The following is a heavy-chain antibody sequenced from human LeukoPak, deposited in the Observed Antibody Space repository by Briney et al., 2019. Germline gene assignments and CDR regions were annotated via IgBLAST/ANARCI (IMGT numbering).Heavy chain of an antibody. V-gene: IGHV1-18*01. Sequence: GASVKVSCKASGYTFTSYGISWVRQAPGQGLEWMGWISAYNGNTNYAQKLQGRVTMTTDTSTSTAYMELRSLRSDDTAVYYCARLGEYSSGWYSPLNYYYYYGMDVWGQGTTVTVSS. J-gene: IGHJ6*02. D-gene: IGHD6-19*01. CDR1: GYTFTSYG. CDR2: ISAYNGNT. CDR3: ARLGEYSSGWYSPLNYYYYYGMDV.